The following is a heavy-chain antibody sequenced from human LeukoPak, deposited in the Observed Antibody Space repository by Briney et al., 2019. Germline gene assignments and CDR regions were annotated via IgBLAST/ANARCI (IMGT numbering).Heavy chain of an antibody. CDR2: IYYSGRT. D-gene: IGHD4-11*01. CDR1: GGSISSDY. V-gene: IGHV4-59*01. J-gene: IGHJ5*02. CDR3: ARGFYSPHH. Sequence: SETLSLTCTVSGGSISSDYWSWIRQPPGKGLEWIGYIYYSGRTYYNPSLKSRITISVDTSKNQFSLKLSSVTAADTAVYYCARGFYSPHHWGQGTLVSVSS.